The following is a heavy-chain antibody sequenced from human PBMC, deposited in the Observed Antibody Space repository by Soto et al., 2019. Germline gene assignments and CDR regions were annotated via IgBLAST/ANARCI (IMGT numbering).Heavy chain of an antibody. CDR1: GFTFSSYA. D-gene: IGHD3-10*01. J-gene: IGHJ6*02. V-gene: IGHV3-64*01. CDR2: ISSNGGST. CDR3: ARGSVRGGIIPYYGMDV. Sequence: DVQLVESGGGLVQPGGSLRLSCAASGFTFSSYAMHWVRQAPGKGLEYVSAISSNGGSTYYANSVKGRFTISRDNSKNTLHLQMGSLRTEDMAVYYCARGSVRGGIIPYYGMDVWGQGTTVTVSS.